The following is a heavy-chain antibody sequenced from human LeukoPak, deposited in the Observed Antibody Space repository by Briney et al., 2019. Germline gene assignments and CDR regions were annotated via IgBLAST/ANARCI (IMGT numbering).Heavy chain of an antibody. CDR2: ITSSSSYT. CDR1: GFTFSTYN. J-gene: IGHJ6*03. V-gene: IGHV3-21*01. Sequence: PGGSLRLSCAASGFTFSTYNMNWVRQAPGKGLEWVSSITSSSSYTFYADSVKGRFTISRDNAKNSLYLQMNSLRAEDTAIYYCAKGSGWEMSYYYYYMDVWGKGTTVTISS. CDR3: AKGSGWEMSYYYYYMDV. D-gene: IGHD1-26*01.